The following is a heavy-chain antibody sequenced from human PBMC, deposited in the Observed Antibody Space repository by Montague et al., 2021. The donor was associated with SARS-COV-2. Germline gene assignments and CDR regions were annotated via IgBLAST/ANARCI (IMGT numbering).Heavy chain of an antibody. CDR1: GGSISSSSYY. J-gene: IGHJ4*02. CDR2: IFYSGST. V-gene: IGHV4-39*01. D-gene: IGHD3-10*01. Sequence: SETLSLTCTVSGGSISSSSYYWGWIRQPPGKGLEWIGSIFYSGSTDYNPSLKSRVTISVDTPKNQFSLKLSSVTAADTAVYYCASMARAQVYYFDYWGQGTLVTVSS. CDR3: ASMARAQVYYFDY.